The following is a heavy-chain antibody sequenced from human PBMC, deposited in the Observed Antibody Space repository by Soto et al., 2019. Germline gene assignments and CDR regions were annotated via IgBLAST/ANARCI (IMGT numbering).Heavy chain of an antibody. Sequence: ASVKVSCKTSGYTFSGFYIHWVRQAPGQGLESMGWIYPDSGGTDYAQKFQGMVTMTRDTSISTAWMELSRLRSDDTGVYYCRVTGVSEVDYWGQGTLVTVSS. CDR1: GYTFSGFY. D-gene: IGHD2-8*01. CDR2: IYPDSGGT. V-gene: IGHV1-2*02. J-gene: IGHJ4*02. CDR3: RVTGVSEVDY.